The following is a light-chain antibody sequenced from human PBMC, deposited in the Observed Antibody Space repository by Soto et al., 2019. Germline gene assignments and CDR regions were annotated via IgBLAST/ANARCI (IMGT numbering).Light chain of an antibody. CDR1: QSVGSN. CDR3: QQYNNWPPWT. Sequence: EIVMTQSQATLSVSPGERATLSCRASQSVGSNLAWYQQKPGQAPRLLIYGASTRATGIPARFSGSGSGTEFTLTISSLQSEDFAVYYCQQYNNWPPWTFGQGTMVDIK. J-gene: IGKJ1*01. CDR2: GAS. V-gene: IGKV3-15*01.